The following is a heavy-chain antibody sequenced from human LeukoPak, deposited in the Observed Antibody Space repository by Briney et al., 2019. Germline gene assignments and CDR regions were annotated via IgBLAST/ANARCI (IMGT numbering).Heavy chain of an antibody. CDR1: GGSISSYY. CDR2: IYYSGST. Sequence: SETLSLTCTVSGGSISSYYWTWTRQPPGKGLEWIGYIYYSGSTNYNPSLKSRVTISVDTSKNQFSLKLSSVTAADTAVYYCARQGRGYGGNSDYWGQGTLVTVSS. J-gene: IGHJ4*02. V-gene: IGHV4-59*08. D-gene: IGHD4-23*01. CDR3: ARQGRGYGGNSDY.